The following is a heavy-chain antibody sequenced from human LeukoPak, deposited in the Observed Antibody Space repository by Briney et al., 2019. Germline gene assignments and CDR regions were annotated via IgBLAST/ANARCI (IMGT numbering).Heavy chain of an antibody. J-gene: IGHJ4*02. CDR3: ARDSTIPITMVRGVINWFDY. V-gene: IGHV1-69*05. D-gene: IGHD3-10*01. CDR1: GYTFTGYY. CDR2: IIPIFGTA. Sequence: SVKVSCKASGYTFTGYYMHWVRQAPGQGLEWMGRIIPIFGTANYAQKFQGRVTITTDESTSTAYMELSSLRSEDTAVYYCARDSTIPITMVRGVINWFDYWGQGTLVTVSS.